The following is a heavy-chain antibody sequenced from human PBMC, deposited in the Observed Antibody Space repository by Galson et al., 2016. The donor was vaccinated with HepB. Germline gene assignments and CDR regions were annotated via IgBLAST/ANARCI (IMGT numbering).Heavy chain of an antibody. V-gene: IGHV4-30-4*01. Sequence: TLSLTCTVSGGSISSADYYWRWIRQPPGKGLEWIGHIFYSGSTHYNPSPKSRVALTRDTSKNLFSLKLSSVAAADTAVYYCARGWEGWGVWGQGTTVTVSS. CDR1: GGSISSADYY. J-gene: IGHJ6*02. D-gene: IGHD1-26*01. CDR3: ARGWEGWGV. CDR2: IFYSGST.